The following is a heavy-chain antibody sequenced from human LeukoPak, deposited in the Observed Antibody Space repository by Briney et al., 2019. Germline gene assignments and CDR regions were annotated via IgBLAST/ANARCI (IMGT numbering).Heavy chain of an antibody. J-gene: IGHJ6*02. CDR1: GGSISSYY. Sequence: SETLSLTCTVSGGSISSYYWSWIRQPPGKGLEWIGYIYYSGSTNYNPSLKSRVTISVDTSKNQFSLKLSSVTAADTAVYYCARDKASLAYYYYGMDVWGQGTTVTVSS. V-gene: IGHV4-59*01. CDR3: ARDKASLAYYYYGMDV. D-gene: IGHD3-16*01. CDR2: IYYSGST.